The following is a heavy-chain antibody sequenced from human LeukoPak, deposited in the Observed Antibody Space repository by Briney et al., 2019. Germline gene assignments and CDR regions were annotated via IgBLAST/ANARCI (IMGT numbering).Heavy chain of an antibody. D-gene: IGHD2-2*01. J-gene: IGHJ4*02. CDR2: ISAYNGNA. Sequence: ASVKVSCKASGYTFTSYGISWVRQAPEQGLEWMGWISAYNGNADYAQKFQGRVTMTTDTSTSTAYMELRSLRSDDTAMYFCARVGAYCTSSSCFDYWGQGNLVTVSS. V-gene: IGHV1-18*01. CDR3: ARVGAYCTSSSCFDY. CDR1: GYTFTSYG.